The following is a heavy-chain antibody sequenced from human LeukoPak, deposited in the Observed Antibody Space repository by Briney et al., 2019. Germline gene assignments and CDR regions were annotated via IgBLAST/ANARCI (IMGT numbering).Heavy chain of an antibody. CDR3: VSFYETH. CDR2: INSDGSWT. D-gene: IGHD2-2*01. CDR1: GNYW. J-gene: IGHJ4*02. V-gene: IGHV3-74*01. Sequence: GGSLRLSCAASGNYWMHWVRQAPGKGLVWVSHINSDGSWTSYADSVKGRFTISKDNAKNTVYLQMNNLRAEDTAVYYCVSFYETHWGRGTLVTVSS.